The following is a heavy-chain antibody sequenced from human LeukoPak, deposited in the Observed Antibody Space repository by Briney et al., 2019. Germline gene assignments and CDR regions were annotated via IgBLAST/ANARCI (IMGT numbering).Heavy chain of an antibody. CDR1: GYTFTSYD. V-gene: IGHV1-8*03. J-gene: IGHJ4*02. CDR2: MNPNSGNT. Sequence: ASVEVSCKASGYTFTSYDINWVRQATGQGLEWMGWMNPNSGNTGYAQKFQGRVAITRNTSISTAYMELSSLRSEDTAVYYCAREMIWNGDYDYWGQGTLVTVSS. CDR3: AREMIWNGDYDY. D-gene: IGHD4-17*01.